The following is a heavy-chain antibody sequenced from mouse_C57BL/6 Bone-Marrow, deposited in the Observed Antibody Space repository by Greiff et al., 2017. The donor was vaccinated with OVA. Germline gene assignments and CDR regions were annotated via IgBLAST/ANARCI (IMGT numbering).Heavy chain of an antibody. V-gene: IGHV1-26*01. CDR3: ASEPYYYGSRAGIAY. D-gene: IGHD1-1*01. J-gene: IGHJ3*01. Sequence: EVQLQQSGPELVKPGASVKISCKASGYTFTDYYMNWVKQSHGKSLEWIGDINPNNGGTSYNQKFTGKATLTVDKSSSTAYMELGSLTAEDSTVYYGASEPYYYGSRAGIAYWGQGTLVTVAA. CDR2: INPNNGGT. CDR1: GYTFTDYY.